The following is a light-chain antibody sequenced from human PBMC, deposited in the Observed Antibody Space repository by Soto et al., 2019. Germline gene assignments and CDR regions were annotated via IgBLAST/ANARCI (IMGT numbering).Light chain of an antibody. CDR1: QSINNN. CDR3: QQRSNWPIT. CDR2: GAS. J-gene: IGKJ5*01. Sequence: EIVMTQSPATLSVSPGERATLSCRASQSINNNLAWYQQKPGQTPRLLIYGASTRATGIPARFSGSGSGTDFTLTISSLEPEDFAVYYCQQRSNWPITFGQGTRLEIK. V-gene: IGKV3-11*01.